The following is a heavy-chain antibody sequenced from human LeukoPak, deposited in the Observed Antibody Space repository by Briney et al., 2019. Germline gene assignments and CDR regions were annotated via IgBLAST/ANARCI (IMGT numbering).Heavy chain of an antibody. CDR3: ARESYNCFDP. CDR1: GYTFTSYY. Sequence: ASVKVSCKASGYTFTSYYMHWVRQAPGQGLGWMGIINPSGGSTSYAQKFQGRVTMTRDMSTSTVNMELSSLRSEDTAIYYCARESYNCFDPWGQGTLVTVSS. CDR2: INPSGGST. J-gene: IGHJ5*02. V-gene: IGHV1-46*01.